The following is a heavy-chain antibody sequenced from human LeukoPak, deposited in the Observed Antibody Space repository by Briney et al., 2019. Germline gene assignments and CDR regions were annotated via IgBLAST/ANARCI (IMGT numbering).Heavy chain of an antibody. CDR3: ARGYARTYFDY. J-gene: IGHJ4*02. V-gene: IGHV1-69*13. Sequence: ASVKVSCRASGGTFSSYAISWVRQAPGQGLEWMGGIIPIFGTANYAQKFQGRVTITADESTSTAYMELSSLRSEDTAVYYCARGYARTYFDYWGQGTLVTVSS. D-gene: IGHD1-1*01. CDR1: GGTFSSYA. CDR2: IIPIFGTA.